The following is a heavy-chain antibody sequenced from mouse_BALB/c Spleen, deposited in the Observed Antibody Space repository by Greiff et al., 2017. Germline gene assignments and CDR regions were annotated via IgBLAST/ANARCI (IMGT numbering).Heavy chain of an antibody. V-gene: IGHV1S22*01. J-gene: IGHJ4*01. CDR3: TRWGYYGSSYAMDY. Sequence: LQQPGSELVRPGASVKLSCKASGYTFTSYWMHWVKQRPGQGLEWIGNIYPGSGSTNYDEKFKSKATLTVDTSSSTAYMQLSSLTSEDSAVYYCTRWGYYGSSYAMDYWGQGTSVTVSS. CDR2: IYPGSGST. D-gene: IGHD1-1*01. CDR1: GYTFTSYW.